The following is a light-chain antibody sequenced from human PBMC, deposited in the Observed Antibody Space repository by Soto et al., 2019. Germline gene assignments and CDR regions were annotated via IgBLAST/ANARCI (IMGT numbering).Light chain of an antibody. J-gene: IGLJ1*01. Sequence: QSALTQPASVSGSPGQSITISCTGSSSDVGNYNLVSWYQQHPGKAPKLMIYEDTKWPSGVSNRFSGSKSGNTADLTISGLQAEDEADYYCWSYAVGRTYVFGTGTKVTVL. CDR2: EDT. CDR1: SSDVGNYNL. CDR3: WSYAVGRTYV. V-gene: IGLV2-23*01.